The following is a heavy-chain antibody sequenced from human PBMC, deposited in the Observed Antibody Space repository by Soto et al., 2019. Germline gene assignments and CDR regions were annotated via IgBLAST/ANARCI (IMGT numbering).Heavy chain of an antibody. J-gene: IGHJ3*01. D-gene: IGHD2-2*01. CDR3: ARDVATSWSGNVFDV. V-gene: IGHV1-69*01. CDR2: IIPIFGTA. CDR1: GGTFSSYG. Sequence: QVQLIQSGGEVKKPGSSVKVSCQASGGTFSSYGINWVRQTPGQGLEWMGGIIPIFGTANYAQSFQGRLTITADESTTTSYMELGSLRSEDTAIYYCARDVATSWSGNVFDVWGQGTMVTVSS.